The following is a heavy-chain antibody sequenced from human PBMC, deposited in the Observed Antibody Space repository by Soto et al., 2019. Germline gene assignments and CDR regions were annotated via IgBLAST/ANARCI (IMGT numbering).Heavy chain of an antibody. CDR1: GFACSSYW. D-gene: IGHD3-22*01. CDR2: INSDGSST. J-gene: IGHJ4*02. V-gene: IGHV3-74*01. CDR3: ARGPTRYDSSGYYDEDQDEDFDY. Sequence: GGSMRVSCGASGFACSSYWMHWVLQAQGKGLVWVSRINSDGSSTSYADSVRGRFTISRDNAKNTLYLQMNSLRAEDTAVYYCARGPTRYDSSGYYDEDQDEDFDYWGQGTLVTVSS.